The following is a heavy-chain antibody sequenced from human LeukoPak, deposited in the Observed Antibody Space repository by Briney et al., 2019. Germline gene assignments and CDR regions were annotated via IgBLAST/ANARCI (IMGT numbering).Heavy chain of an antibody. CDR3: ARDLEYYYDSSGYLTLGY. CDR1: GFTFSNYG. V-gene: IGHV3-30*02. D-gene: IGHD3-22*01. J-gene: IGHJ4*02. Sequence: PGGSLRLSCAASGFTFSNYGMHWARQAPGKGLEWVAFIGFDGSDHSYADSVKGRFTISRDNSKNTLYLQMNSLRAEDTAVYYCARDLEYYYDSSGYLTLGYWGQGTLVTVSS. CDR2: IGFDGSDH.